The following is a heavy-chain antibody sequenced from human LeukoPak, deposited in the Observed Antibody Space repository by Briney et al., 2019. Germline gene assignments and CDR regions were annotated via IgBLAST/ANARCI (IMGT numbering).Heavy chain of an antibody. CDR1: GGSISSSSYY. CDR2: IYYSGST. Sequence: PSETLSLTCTVSGGSISSSSYYWGWIRQPPGKGLEWIGSIYYSGSTYYNPSLKSRVTISVDTSKNQFSLKLTSVTAADTAVYYCAITISRTQDYWGQGTLVTVSS. J-gene: IGHJ4*02. CDR3: AITISRTQDY. V-gene: IGHV4-39*01. D-gene: IGHD3-3*01.